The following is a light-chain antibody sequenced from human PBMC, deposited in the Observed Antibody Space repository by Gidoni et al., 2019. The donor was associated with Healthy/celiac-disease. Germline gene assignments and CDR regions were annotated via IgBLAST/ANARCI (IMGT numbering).Light chain of an antibody. CDR1: SSDVGSYNL. CDR3: CSYAGSSTVV. J-gene: IGLJ2*01. V-gene: IGLV2-23*02. Sequence: QTALTQPASVSGSPGQSITISCTGTSSDVGSYNLVSWYQQHPGKAPKLMFYEVSKRPSGVSNRFSGSTSGNTASLTISGLQAEDEADYYCCSYAGSSTVVFGGGTKLTVL. CDR2: EVS.